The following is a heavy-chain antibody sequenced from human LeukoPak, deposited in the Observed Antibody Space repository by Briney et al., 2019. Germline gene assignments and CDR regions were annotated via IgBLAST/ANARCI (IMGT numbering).Heavy chain of an antibody. J-gene: IGHJ4*02. CDR3: ARGQRGYSYGIYDY. Sequence: ASVKVSCKASGYTFTSYGISWVRQAPGQGLEWMGWISAYNGNTNYAQKLQGRVTMTTDTSTSAAYMELRSLRSDDTAVYYCARGQRGYSYGIYDYWGQGTLVTVSS. D-gene: IGHD5-18*01. CDR2: ISAYNGNT. V-gene: IGHV1-18*01. CDR1: GYTFTSYG.